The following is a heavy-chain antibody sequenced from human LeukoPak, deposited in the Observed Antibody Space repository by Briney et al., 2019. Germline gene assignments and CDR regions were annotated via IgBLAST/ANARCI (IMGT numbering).Heavy chain of an antibody. Sequence: GGSLRLSCAASGFTFSDYYMSWIRQAPGKGVEWVSYISSSGSTIYYADSVKGRFTISRDNAKNSLYLQMNSLRAEDTAVYYCARGSLDYYDSSGCDYWGQGTLVTVSS. CDR3: ARGSLDYYDSSGCDY. CDR1: GFTFSDYY. CDR2: ISSSGSTI. V-gene: IGHV3-11*04. J-gene: IGHJ4*02. D-gene: IGHD3-22*01.